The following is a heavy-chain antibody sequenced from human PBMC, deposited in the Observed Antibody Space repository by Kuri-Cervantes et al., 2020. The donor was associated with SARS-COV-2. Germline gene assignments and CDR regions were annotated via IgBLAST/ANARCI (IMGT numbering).Heavy chain of an antibody. V-gene: IGHV3-30*04. J-gene: IGHJ4*02. CDR1: GFTFSSYA. CDR2: ISYDGSNK. Sequence: GGSLRLSCAASGFTFSSYAMLWVRQAPGKGLEWVAVISYDGSNKYYADSVKGRFTISRDNSKNTLYLQMNSLRAEGTAVYYCARDPSGDYDFDYWGQGTLVTVSS. CDR3: ARDPSGDYDFDY. D-gene: IGHD4-17*01.